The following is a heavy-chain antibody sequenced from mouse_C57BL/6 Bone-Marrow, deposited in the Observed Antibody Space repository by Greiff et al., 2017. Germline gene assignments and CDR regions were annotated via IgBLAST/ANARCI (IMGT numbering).Heavy chain of an antibody. CDR1: GYTFTSYW. Sequence: QVQLQQPGAELVMPGASVKLSCKASGYTFTSYWMHWVKQRPGQGLEWIGEIDPSDSYTNYNQKFKGKSTLTVDKSSSTAYMQRSSLTSEDSAVYYCARGGDSYYSNWGFAYWGQGTLVTVSA. CDR2: IDPSDSYT. D-gene: IGHD2-5*01. CDR3: ARGGDSYYSNWGFAY. J-gene: IGHJ3*01. V-gene: IGHV1-69*01.